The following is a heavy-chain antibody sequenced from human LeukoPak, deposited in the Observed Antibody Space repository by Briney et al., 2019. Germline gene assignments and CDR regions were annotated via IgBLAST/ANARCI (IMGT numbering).Heavy chain of an antibody. CDR1: GFTFSSCS. J-gene: IGHJ4*02. Sequence: GGSLRLSCAASGFTFSSCSMNWVRQAPGKGLEWVSAISGSGGSTYYADSVKGRFTISRDNSKNTLYLQMNSLRAEDTAVYYCAKLGYYGSGSYSYYFDYWGQGTLVTVSS. CDR3: AKLGYYGSGSYSYYFDY. CDR2: ISGSGGST. D-gene: IGHD3-10*01. V-gene: IGHV3-23*01.